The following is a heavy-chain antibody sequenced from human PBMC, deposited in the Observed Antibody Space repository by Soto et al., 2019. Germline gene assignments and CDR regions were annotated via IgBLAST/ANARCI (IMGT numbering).Heavy chain of an antibody. J-gene: IGHJ6*02. V-gene: IGHV3-30-3*01. CDR1: GFTFSSYA. CDR2: ISYDGSNK. D-gene: IGHD3-16*01. Sequence: QVQLVESGGGVVQPGRSLRLSCAASGFTFSSYAMHWVRQAPGKGLEWVAVISYDGSNKYYADSVKGRFTISRDNSKNTLYLQMNSLRAEDTAVYYCASWGVTHYYGMDVWGQGTTVTVS. CDR3: ASWGVTHYYGMDV.